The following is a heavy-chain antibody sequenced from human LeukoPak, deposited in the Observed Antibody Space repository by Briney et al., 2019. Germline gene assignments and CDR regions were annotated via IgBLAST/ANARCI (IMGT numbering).Heavy chain of an antibody. V-gene: IGHV3-48*01. CDR3: AKQPITIFGVIHYYYMDV. J-gene: IGHJ6*03. D-gene: IGHD3-3*01. CDR2: ISSSSSNI. Sequence: GGSLRLSCAASGFTFSSYSMNWVRQAPGKGLEWVSYISSSSSNIFYADSVKGRFTISRDNAKNSLYLQMNSLRAEDTAVYYCAKQPITIFGVIHYYYMDVWGNGTTVTVSS. CDR1: GFTFSSYS.